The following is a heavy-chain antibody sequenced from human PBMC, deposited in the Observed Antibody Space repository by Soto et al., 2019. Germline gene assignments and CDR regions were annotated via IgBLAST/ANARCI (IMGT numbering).Heavy chain of an antibody. Sequence: SVKVSCKASGGTFSSYAISWVRQAPGQGLEWMGGINPIFGTPHHAQKYQGRVTITADTFTNTAYMELTRLTSDDTAVYFCAREGRHFDYWGQGTLVTVSS. J-gene: IGHJ4*02. CDR2: INPIFGTP. CDR1: GGTFSSYA. V-gene: IGHV1-69*06. CDR3: AREGRHFDY.